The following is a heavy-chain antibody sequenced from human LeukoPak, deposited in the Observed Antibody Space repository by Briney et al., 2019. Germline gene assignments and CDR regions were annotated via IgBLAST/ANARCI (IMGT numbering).Heavy chain of an antibody. V-gene: IGHV3-21*01. J-gene: IGHJ4*02. D-gene: IGHD2-2*01. CDR1: GFTFSSYS. Sequence: GGSLRLSCAASGFTFSSYSMNWVRQAPGKGLEWVSSISSSSSYIYYADSVKGRFTISRDNAKNSLYLQMNSLRAEDAAVYYCARGWDIVVVPAAMRVFDYWGQGTLVTVSS. CDR2: ISSSSSYI. CDR3: ARGWDIVVVPAAMRVFDY.